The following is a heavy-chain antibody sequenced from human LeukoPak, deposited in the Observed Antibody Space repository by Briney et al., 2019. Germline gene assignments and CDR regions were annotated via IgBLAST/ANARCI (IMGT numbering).Heavy chain of an antibody. V-gene: IGHV3-23*01. D-gene: IGHD3-22*01. J-gene: IGHJ4*02. CDR1: GFTFSSYA. CDR3: AKDRPGYYDSSGYHRN. CDR2: ISGSGGST. Sequence: GGSLRLSCAASGFTFSSYAMSWVRQAPGKGLEWVSAISGSGGSTYYADSVKGRFTISRDNSKNTLYLQMNSLRAEDTAVYYCAKDRPGYYDSSGYHRNWGQGTLVTVSS.